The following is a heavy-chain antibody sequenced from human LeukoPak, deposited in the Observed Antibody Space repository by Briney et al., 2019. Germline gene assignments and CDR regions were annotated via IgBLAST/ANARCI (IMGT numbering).Heavy chain of an antibody. V-gene: IGHV1-18*01. Sequence: ASVKVSCKASGYTFTSYGISWVRQAPGQGLEWMGWISAYNGNTNYAQKLQGRVTMTTDTSTSTAYMEPRSLRSDDTAVYYCARDQSDYDFWSGYLYYFDYWGQGALVTVSS. D-gene: IGHD3-3*01. J-gene: IGHJ4*02. CDR3: ARDQSDYDFWSGYLYYFDY. CDR1: GYTFTSYG. CDR2: ISAYNGNT.